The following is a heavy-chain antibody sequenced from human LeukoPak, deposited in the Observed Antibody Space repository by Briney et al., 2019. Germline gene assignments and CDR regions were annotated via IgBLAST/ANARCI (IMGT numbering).Heavy chain of an antibody. V-gene: IGHV3-23*01. CDR1: GFTFSSYA. J-gene: IGHJ4*02. CDR2: ISGSGGST. D-gene: IGHD2-8*01. CDR3: AKAPRGYCTNCVCRFDY. Sequence: GGSLRLSCAASGFTFSSYAMSWVRQAPGKGLEWVSAISGSGGSTYYADSVKGRFTISRDNSKNTLYLQMNSLRAEDTAVYYCAKAPRGYCTNCVCRFDYWGQGTLVTVSS.